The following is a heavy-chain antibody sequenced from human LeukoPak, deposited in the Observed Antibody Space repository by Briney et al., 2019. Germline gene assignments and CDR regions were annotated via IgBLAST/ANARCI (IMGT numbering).Heavy chain of an antibody. CDR2: ISDSGGRT. CDR3: AKLGVVIRVILVGFHKEAYYFDS. V-gene: IGHV3-23*01. CDR1: GFTFSDYY. Sequence: PGGSLRLSCAASGFTFSDYYMSWIRQAPGKGLEWVAGISDSGGRTNYADSVKGRFTISRDNPKNTLYLQMNSLRAEDTAVYFCAKLGVVIRVILVGFHKEAYYFDSWGQGALVTVSS. J-gene: IGHJ4*02. D-gene: IGHD3-22*01.